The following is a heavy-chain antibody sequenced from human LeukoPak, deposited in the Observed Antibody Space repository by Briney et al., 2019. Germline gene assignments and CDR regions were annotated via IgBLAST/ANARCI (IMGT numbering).Heavy chain of an antibody. CDR2: IYYSGST. J-gene: IGHJ4*02. D-gene: IGHD4-17*01. Sequence: SSNYMSWIRQPPGKGLEWIGSIYYSGSTYYNPSLKSRVTISVDTSKNQFSLKLSSVTAADTAVYYCARQTVTTTFDYWGQGTLVTVSS. CDR1: SSNY. CDR3: ARQTVTTTFDY. V-gene: IGHV4-39*01.